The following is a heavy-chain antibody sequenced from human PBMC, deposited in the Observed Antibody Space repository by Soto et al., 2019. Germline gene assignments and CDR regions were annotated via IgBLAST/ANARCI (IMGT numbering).Heavy chain of an antibody. CDR1: GYTFTGYW. D-gene: IGHD1-1*01. V-gene: IGHV5-51*01. CDR2: IYPGDSDT. Sequence: PGESLKISCQGSGYTFTGYWIGWVRQMPGKGLEWMGIIYPGDSDTRYSPSFQGQVTISADKSINTAYLQWSSLKASDTAMYYCVVQQELPWVNYWGQGTLVTVSS. CDR3: VVQQELPWVNY. J-gene: IGHJ4*02.